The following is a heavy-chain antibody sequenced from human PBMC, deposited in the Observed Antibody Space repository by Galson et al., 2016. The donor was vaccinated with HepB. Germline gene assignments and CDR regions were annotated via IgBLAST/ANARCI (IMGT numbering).Heavy chain of an antibody. CDR2: INPKSGGT. D-gene: IGHD3-10*01. CDR3: AKDLKPILWFGELFYGDYDYYGMDV. V-gene: IGHV1-2*02. Sequence: SVKVSCKASGYTFSGYYMHWVRQAPGQGLQWMGWINPKSGGTNYAQKFQGRVTMTRDTSISAAYLDVNRLRSDDTAVYFCAKDLKPILWFGELFYGDYDYYGMDVWGQGTTVTVSA. CDR1: GYTFSGYY. J-gene: IGHJ6*01.